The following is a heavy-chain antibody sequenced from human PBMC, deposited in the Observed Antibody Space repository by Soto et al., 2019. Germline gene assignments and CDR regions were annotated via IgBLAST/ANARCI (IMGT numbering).Heavy chain of an antibody. J-gene: IGHJ5*02. CDR3: AKGSSTSSYSRLDL. CDR1: GFIFNNYA. Sequence: EVQLMESGGGLVQPGGSLRLSCAGSGFIFNNYAMTWVRQAPGTGLEWVSVISGSDDSTGYEDSVKGRFTISRDNAKNTLYLQMNSLRAEDTATYYCAKGSSTSSYSRLDLWGQGTLVTVSS. V-gene: IGHV3-23*01. CDR2: ISGSDDST. D-gene: IGHD2-2*01.